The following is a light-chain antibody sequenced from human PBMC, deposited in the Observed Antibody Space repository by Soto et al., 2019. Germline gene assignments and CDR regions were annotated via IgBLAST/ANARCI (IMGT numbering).Light chain of an antibody. CDR1: SGDVGNYDL. CDR2: EVT. V-gene: IGLV2-14*02. Sequence: QAVLTQPASVSGSPGQSITISCTGTSGDVGNYDLVSWYQQHPGEAPKLVIYEVTDRPSGVSNRFSGSKSGNTASLTISGLQAEDEAEYYCSSYTNINTRACVFGTGTKLTVL. J-gene: IGLJ1*01. CDR3: SSYTNINTRACV.